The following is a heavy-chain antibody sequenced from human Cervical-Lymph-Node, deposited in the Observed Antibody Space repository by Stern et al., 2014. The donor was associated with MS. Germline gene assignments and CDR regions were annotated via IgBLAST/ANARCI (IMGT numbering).Heavy chain of an antibody. V-gene: IGHV3-9*01. J-gene: IGHJ5*02. CDR1: GFTFDDNA. CDR3: AKTGAVFRFLGWFDP. D-gene: IGHD3-3*01. CDR2: ISWNSGSI. Sequence: VQLVQSGGGLVQPGRSLRLSCAASGFTFDDNAMHWVRQAPGKGLEWVSGISWNSGSIGYADSVRGRFTISRDNAKNSLYLQMNNLRAEDTAFYYCAKTGAVFRFLGWFDPWGQGTLVTVSS.